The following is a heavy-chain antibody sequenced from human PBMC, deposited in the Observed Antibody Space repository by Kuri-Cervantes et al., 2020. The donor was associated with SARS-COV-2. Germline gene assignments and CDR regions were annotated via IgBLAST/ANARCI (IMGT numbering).Heavy chain of an antibody. V-gene: IGHV3-53*01. CDR2: IYSDGST. Sequence: GESLKISCAASGFAVSSNYMSWVRQAPGKGLEWVSIIYSDGSTYYADSVKGRFTISRDNSKNTLYLQMNCLRAEDTAVYYCARDLVDSSGYSGLGYWGQGTLVTVSS. D-gene: IGHD3-22*01. J-gene: IGHJ4*02. CDR3: ARDLVDSSGYSGLGY. CDR1: GFAVSSNY.